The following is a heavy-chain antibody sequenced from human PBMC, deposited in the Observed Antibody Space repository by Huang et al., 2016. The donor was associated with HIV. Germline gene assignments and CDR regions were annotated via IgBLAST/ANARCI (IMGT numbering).Heavy chain of an antibody. CDR1: GFTFNNYD. D-gene: IGHD3-22*01. CDR3: ARARGFLYDSTGYYSRYYFDS. V-gene: IGHV1-8*03. J-gene: IGHJ4*02. CDR2: MNPKSGNK. Sequence: QVQLVQSGAEVKKPGASVKVSCKASGFTFNNYDFNWVRQASGKGLVWRGWMNPKSGNKGYAQKFQGRVTITRNTSITTAYMELRSLRSEDTAVYYCARARGFLYDSTGYYSRYYFDSWGQGTLVTISS.